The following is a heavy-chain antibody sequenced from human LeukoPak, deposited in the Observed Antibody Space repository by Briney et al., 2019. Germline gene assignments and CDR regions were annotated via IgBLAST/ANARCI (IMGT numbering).Heavy chain of an antibody. CDR1: GYSFTSYW. Sequence: GESLKISCKGSGYSFTSYWIGWVRQMPGKGLEWMGIIYAGDSDTRYSPSFQGQVTISVDKSISTACLQWSSLQASDTAMYYCAGAIGTSQFYFYYGMDVWGQGTTVTVSS. D-gene: IGHD2-2*01. CDR3: AGAIGTSQFYFYYGMDV. CDR2: IYAGDSDT. V-gene: IGHV5-51*01. J-gene: IGHJ6*02.